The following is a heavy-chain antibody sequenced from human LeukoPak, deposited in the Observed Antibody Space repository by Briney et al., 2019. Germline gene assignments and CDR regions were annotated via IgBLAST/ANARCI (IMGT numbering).Heavy chain of an antibody. CDR3: ASDRGGYATDY. CDR2: INHSGST. J-gene: IGHJ4*02. Sequence: PSETLSLTCAVSGGSFSGYYWSWIRQPPGKGLEWIGEINHSGSTNYNPSLKSRVTISVDTSKNQFSLKLSSVTAADTAVYYCASDRGGYATDYWGQGTLVTVSS. V-gene: IGHV4-34*01. D-gene: IGHD2-15*01. CDR1: GGSFSGYY.